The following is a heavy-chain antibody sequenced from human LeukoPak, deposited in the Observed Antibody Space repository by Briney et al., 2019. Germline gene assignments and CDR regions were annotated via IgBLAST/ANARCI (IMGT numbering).Heavy chain of an antibody. J-gene: IGHJ4*02. D-gene: IGHD2-2*01. CDR1: GYSISSGYY. V-gene: IGHV4-38-2*02. CDR3: ARDLCSSTSCFDY. Sequence: SETLSLTCTVSGYSISSGYYWGWIRQPPGKGLEWIGSIYHSGSTYYNPSLKSRVTISVDTSKNQFSLKLSSVTAADTAVYYCARDLCSSTSCFDYWGQGTLVTVSS. CDR2: IYHSGST.